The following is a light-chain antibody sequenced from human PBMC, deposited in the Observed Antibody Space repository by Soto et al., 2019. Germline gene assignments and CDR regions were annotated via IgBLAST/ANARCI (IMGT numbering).Light chain of an antibody. CDR2: AAS. J-gene: IGKJ1*01. CDR1: QGISND. CDR3: LQDYNSPRT. Sequence: AIQMTQSPSSLSASVGDRVNITCRASQGISNDLGWYQQKPGKAPKLLISAASRLQSGVPSRFSSSGSGTDFTLTISILQHEDVATYYCLQDYNSPRTFGQGTKVEIK. V-gene: IGKV1-6*01.